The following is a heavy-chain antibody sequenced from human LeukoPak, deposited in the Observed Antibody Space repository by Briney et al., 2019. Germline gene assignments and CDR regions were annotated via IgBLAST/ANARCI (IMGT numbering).Heavy chain of an antibody. Sequence: VASVKVSCKASGYTSTSYDINWVRQATGQGLEWMGWMNPNSGNTGYAQKFQGRVTMTRNTSISTAYMELSSLRSEDTAVYYCARGHYYDSSGSYAFDIWGQGTMVTVSS. CDR1: GYTSTSYD. J-gene: IGHJ3*02. CDR3: ARGHYYDSSGSYAFDI. CDR2: MNPNSGNT. D-gene: IGHD3-22*01. V-gene: IGHV1-8*01.